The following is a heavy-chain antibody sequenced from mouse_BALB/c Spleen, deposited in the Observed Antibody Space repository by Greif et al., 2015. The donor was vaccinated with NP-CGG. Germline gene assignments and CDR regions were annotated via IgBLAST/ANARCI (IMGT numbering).Heavy chain of an antibody. J-gene: IGHJ4*01. Sequence: VKLVESGPGLVAPSQSLSITCTVSGFSLTSYGVHWVRQPPGKGLEWLGVIWSGGSTNYNSALMSRLSISKDNSKSQVFLKMNSPQTDDTAMYYCARYGNYDYAMDYWGQGTSVTVSS. CDR2: IWSGGST. CDR3: ARYGNYDYAMDY. V-gene: IGHV2-9*02. CDR1: GFSLTSYG. D-gene: IGHD2-10*02.